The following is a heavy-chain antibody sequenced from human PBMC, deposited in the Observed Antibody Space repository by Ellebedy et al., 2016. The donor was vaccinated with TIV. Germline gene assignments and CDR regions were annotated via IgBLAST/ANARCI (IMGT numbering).Heavy chain of an antibody. CDR3: AKLDSSGYYYGRFDY. V-gene: IGHV3-23*01. D-gene: IGHD3-22*01. Sequence: GGSLRLSCAASGFTFRNFAMTWVRQAPGKGLEWVSSIGSSGVSTDYADSVRGRVTISSDNSKNTLYLQMNSLRADDSAVYYCAKLDSSGYYYGRFDYWGQGTLVTVSS. J-gene: IGHJ4*02. CDR1: GFTFRNFA. CDR2: IGSSGVST.